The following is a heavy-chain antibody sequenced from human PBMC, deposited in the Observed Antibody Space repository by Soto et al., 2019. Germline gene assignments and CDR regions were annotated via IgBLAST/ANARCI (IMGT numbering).Heavy chain of an antibody. J-gene: IGHJ6*01. CDR1: GFSFTTYW. CDR3: ARGGEGRSHFYGMDV. CDR2: FYPGDSHT. Sequence: PGESLKISCVISGFSFTTYWVAWVRQMPGKGLEWMGIFYPGDSHTRYSPSFQGQVTISADKSISTAYLQWDSLKASDTAMYYCARGGEGRSHFYGMDVWGQGTTVTVSS. V-gene: IGHV5-51*01. D-gene: IGHD4-17*01.